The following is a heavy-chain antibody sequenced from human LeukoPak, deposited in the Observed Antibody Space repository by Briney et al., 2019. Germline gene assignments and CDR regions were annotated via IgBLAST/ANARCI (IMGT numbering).Heavy chain of an antibody. D-gene: IGHD3-10*01. J-gene: IGHJ6*02. Sequence: SETLSLTCIVSGGSTGSYYWTWIRQPPGKGLEWIGYIYNSGSTNYNPSLKSRVTISVDTSKNQFSLKLSSVTAADTAVYYCAGNKYGSGYFPLDVWGQGTTVTVSS. CDR1: GGSTGSYY. CDR3: AGNKYGSGYFPLDV. CDR2: IYNSGST. V-gene: IGHV4-59*01.